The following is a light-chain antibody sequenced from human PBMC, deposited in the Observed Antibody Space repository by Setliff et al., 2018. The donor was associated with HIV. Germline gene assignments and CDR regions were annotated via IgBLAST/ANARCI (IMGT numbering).Light chain of an antibody. Sequence: QSVLTQPPSASGSPGQSVTISCTGTSCDVGGYNSVSWYQQHPGKAPKVMIYEVSKRPSGVSNRFSDSKSGNTASLTISGLQAEDEADYYCSSYTSSSSYVFGTGTKVTVL. CDR2: EVS. CDR3: SSYTSSSSYV. J-gene: IGLJ1*01. V-gene: IGLV2-14*01. CDR1: SCDVGGYNS.